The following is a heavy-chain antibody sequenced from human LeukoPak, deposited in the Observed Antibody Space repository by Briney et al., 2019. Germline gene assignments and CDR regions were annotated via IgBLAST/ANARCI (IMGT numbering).Heavy chain of an antibody. CDR3: ARYSGSYYYFDY. Sequence: GGSLRLSCAASGFTVSSNYMSWVRQAPGKGLEWVSVIYSGGSTYYADSVKGRFTISRDNSKNTLYLQMNGLRAEDTAVYYCARYSGSYYYFDYWGQGTLVTVSS. CDR2: IYSGGST. CDR1: GFTVSSNY. J-gene: IGHJ4*02. V-gene: IGHV3-66*01. D-gene: IGHD1-26*01.